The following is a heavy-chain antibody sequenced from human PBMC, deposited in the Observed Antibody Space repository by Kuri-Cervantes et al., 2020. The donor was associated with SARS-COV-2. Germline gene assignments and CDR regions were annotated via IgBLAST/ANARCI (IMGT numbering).Heavy chain of an antibody. CDR3: AKEGDILTPYSDY. D-gene: IGHD3-9*01. J-gene: IGHJ4*02. Sequence: SETLSLTCTVSGNSLSSGDYYWTWVRQPPGKGLEWIGNIFYSGSASYNPSLKSRLTMSLDMSKSQFSLKLNSVTAADTAVYYCAKEGDILTPYSDYWGQGTLVTVSS. CDR1: GNSLSSGDYY. V-gene: IGHV4-30-4*08. CDR2: IFYSGSA.